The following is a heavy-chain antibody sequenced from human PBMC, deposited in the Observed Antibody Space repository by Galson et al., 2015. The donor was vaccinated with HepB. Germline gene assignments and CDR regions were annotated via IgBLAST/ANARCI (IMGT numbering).Heavy chain of an antibody. V-gene: IGHV1-18*01. CDR2: ISAYSGDT. J-gene: IGHJ4*02. Sequence: PVKVPRKASGYTFTRYTISWVPQAPGQGLEWMGRISAYSGDTKYAQNFHGRVTMTAATSASTAYMELRRLRSDDTAVYYCARGGMAIIGGPSFDSWGQGTLVTVSS. D-gene: IGHD5-24*01. CDR1: GYTFTRYT. CDR3: ARGGMAIIGGPSFDS.